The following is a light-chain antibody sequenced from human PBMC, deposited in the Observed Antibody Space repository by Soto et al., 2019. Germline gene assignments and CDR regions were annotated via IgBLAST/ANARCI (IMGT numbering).Light chain of an antibody. V-gene: IGKV3-20*01. CDR2: AAS. J-gene: IGKJ1*01. Sequence: EIVLAQSPGTLSLSPGERATLSCRASQSVTNSFLAWYQQKPGQAPILLIYAASRRATGIPDRFTGSGSGTDFTLTISRLEPEDFAVYYCQQYGSWPRAFGQGTKVEI. CDR3: QQYGSWPRA. CDR1: QSVTNSF.